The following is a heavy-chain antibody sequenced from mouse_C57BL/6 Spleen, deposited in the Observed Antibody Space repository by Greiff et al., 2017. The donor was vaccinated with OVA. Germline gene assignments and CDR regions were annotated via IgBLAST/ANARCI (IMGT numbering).Heavy chain of an antibody. CDR2: INPNNGGT. V-gene: IGHV1-18*01. J-gene: IGHJ1*03. CDR3: ARQGGSSFYWYFDV. CDR1: GYTFTDYN. Sequence: EVQLQQSGPELVKPGASVKIPCKASGYTFTDYNMDWVKQSPGKSLEWIGDINPNNGGTIYNQKFKGKATLTVDKSSSTAYMELRSLTSEDTAVYYCARQGGSSFYWYFDVWGTGTTVTVSS. D-gene: IGHD1-1*01.